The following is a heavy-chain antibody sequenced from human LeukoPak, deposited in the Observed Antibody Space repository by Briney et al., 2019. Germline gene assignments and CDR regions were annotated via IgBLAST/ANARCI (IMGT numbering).Heavy chain of an antibody. J-gene: IGHJ4*02. D-gene: IGHD3-16*02. CDR1: GYTFTSYG. V-gene: IGHV1-18*01. Sequence: EASVKVSCKPSGYTFTSYGISGVRQAPGQGLEWMGWISAYNGNTNYAQKLQGRVTMTTDTSTSTAYMELRSLRSDDTAVYYCARASIMITFGGVIVGLYYFDYWGQGTLVTVSS. CDR3: ARASIMITFGGVIVGLYYFDY. CDR2: ISAYNGNT.